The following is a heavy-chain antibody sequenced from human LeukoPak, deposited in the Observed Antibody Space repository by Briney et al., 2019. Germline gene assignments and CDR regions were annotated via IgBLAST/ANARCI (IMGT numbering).Heavy chain of an antibody. CDR3: AREGITGTTVVY. CDR2: INPSGGST. Sequence: GASVKVSCKASGYTFTSYYMHWVRQAPGQGLEWMGIINPSGGSTSYAQKFQGRVTMTRDTSTSTVYMELSSLGSEDTAVYYCAREGITGTTVVYWGQGTLVTVSS. CDR1: GYTFTSYY. D-gene: IGHD1-20*01. V-gene: IGHV1-46*01. J-gene: IGHJ4*02.